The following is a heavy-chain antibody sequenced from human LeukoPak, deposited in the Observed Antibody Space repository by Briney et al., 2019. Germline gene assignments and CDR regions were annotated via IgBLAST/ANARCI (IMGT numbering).Heavy chain of an antibody. CDR3: AKDRLAHYDFVWGSYKDY. CDR1: GFNFRCTN. CDR2: ISSRCITI. V-gene: IGHV3-48*03. Sequence: GGSLGLPCAASGFNFRCTNMNWTGQAHGKGLDWVSNISSRCITIYYADSVKGRFTISGDNAKNSLYLQMNSLRAEDTAVYYCAKDRLAHYDFVWGSYKDYWGQGTLVTVSS. J-gene: IGHJ4*02. D-gene: IGHD3-16*01.